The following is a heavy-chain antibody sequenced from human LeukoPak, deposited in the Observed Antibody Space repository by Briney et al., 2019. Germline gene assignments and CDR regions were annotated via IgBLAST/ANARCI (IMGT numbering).Heavy chain of an antibody. CDR2: ISAYNGST. CDR1: GYTFTSYG. J-gene: IGHJ4*02. CDR3: ARDYDILTGSISFDY. Sequence: ASVKVSCKASGYTFTSYGINWVRQAPGQGLEWMGWISAYNGSTNYAQKLQGRVTMTTDTSTSTAYMELRSLRSDDTAVYYCARDYDILTGSISFDYWGQGTLVTVSS. V-gene: IGHV1-18*04. D-gene: IGHD3-9*01.